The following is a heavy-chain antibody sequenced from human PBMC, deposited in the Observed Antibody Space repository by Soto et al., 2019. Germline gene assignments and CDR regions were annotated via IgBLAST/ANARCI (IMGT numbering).Heavy chain of an antibody. D-gene: IGHD3-9*01. Sequence: SVKVSCKASGGTFSSYAISWVRQAPGQGLEWMGGIIPIFGTANYAQKFQGRVTITADESTSTAYMELSSLRSEDTAVYYCASSRSLYYDIFPCPPVFWGQGTLVTVSS. CDR3: ASSRSLYYDIFPCPPVF. V-gene: IGHV1-69*13. CDR1: GGTFSSYA. J-gene: IGHJ4*02. CDR2: IIPIFGTA.